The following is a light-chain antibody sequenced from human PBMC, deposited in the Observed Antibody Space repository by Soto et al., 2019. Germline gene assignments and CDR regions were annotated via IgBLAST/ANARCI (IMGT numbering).Light chain of an antibody. J-gene: IGKJ5*01. CDR1: QSVSSSY. CDR3: QQFHSFPIT. Sequence: EIVLTQSPGTLSLSPGERATLSCRASQSVSSSYLVWYQQKPGQAPRLLIYWASTRESGVPDRFSGSGSGTDFTLTIDSLQPEDYASYYCQQFHSFPITFGQGTRLEIK. V-gene: IGKV3-20*01. CDR2: WAS.